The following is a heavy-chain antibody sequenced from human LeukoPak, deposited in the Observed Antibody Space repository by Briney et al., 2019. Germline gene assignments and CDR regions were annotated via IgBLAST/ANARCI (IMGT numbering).Heavy chain of an antibody. D-gene: IGHD3-10*01. J-gene: IGHJ5*02. Sequence: PSQTLSLTCTVSGGSISSGSYYWSWIRQPAGKGLEWIGRIYTSGSTYYNPSLKSRVTISVDTSKNQFSLKLNSVTAADTAVYYCARRNYYGSGSYYNWFDPWGQGTLVTVSS. V-gene: IGHV4-61*02. CDR2: IYTSGST. CDR3: ARRNYYGSGSYYNWFDP. CDR1: GGSISSGSYY.